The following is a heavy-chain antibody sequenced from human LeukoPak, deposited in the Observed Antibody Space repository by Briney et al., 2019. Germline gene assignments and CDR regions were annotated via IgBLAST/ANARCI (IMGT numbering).Heavy chain of an antibody. V-gene: IGHV4-34*01. CDR2: INHSGST. J-gene: IGHJ3*02. CDR1: GGSFSGYY. CDR3: AGNLWFGGAFDI. Sequence: SETLSLTCAVYGGSFSGYYWSWIRRPPGKGLEWIGEINHSGSTNYNPSLKSRVTISVDTSKNQFPLKLSSVTAADTAVYYCAGNLWFGGAFDIWGQGTMVTVSS. D-gene: IGHD3-10*01.